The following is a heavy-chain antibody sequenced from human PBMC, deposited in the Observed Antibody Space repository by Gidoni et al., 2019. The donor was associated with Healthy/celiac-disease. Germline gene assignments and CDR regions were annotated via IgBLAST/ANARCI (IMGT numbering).Heavy chain of an antibody. CDR3: AREGANWVLYGMDV. CDR2: IYSGGST. V-gene: IGHV3-66*01. Sequence: VQLVESGGGFVQPGGSLRLSCAASGFPVRSNYMSWVRQAPGKGLEWVSVIYSGGSTYYADSVKGRFTISRDNSKNTLYLQMNSLRAEDTAVYYCAREGANWVLYGMDVWGQGTTVTVSS. J-gene: IGHJ6*02. CDR1: GFPVRSNY. D-gene: IGHD7-27*01.